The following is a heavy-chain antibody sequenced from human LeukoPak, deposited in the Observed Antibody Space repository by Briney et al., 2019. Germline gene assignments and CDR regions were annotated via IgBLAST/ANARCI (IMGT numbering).Heavy chain of an antibody. V-gene: IGHV4-59*01. CDR2: IYYSGST. Sequence: PSETLSLTCTVSGGSISSYYWSWIRQPPGKGLEWIGYIYYSGSTNYNPSLKSRVTISVDTSKNQFSLKLSSVTAADTAVYYCATIQWLPKTIDYWGQGTLVTVSS. D-gene: IGHD3-22*01. CDR3: ATIQWLPKTIDY. J-gene: IGHJ4*02. CDR1: GGSISSYY.